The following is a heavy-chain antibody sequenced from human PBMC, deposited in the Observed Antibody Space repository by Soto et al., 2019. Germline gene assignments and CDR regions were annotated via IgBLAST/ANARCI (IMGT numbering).Heavy chain of an antibody. Sequence: GGSLRLSCAASGFTVSSNYMSWVRQAPGKGLEWVSVIYSGGSTYYADSAKGRFTISRDNSKNTLYLQMNSLRAEDTAVYYCAREPPPYSSSWYPYYYYGMDVWGQGTTVTVSS. CDR1: GFTVSSNY. CDR2: IYSGGST. J-gene: IGHJ6*02. CDR3: AREPPPYSSSWYPYYYYGMDV. V-gene: IGHV3-53*01. D-gene: IGHD6-13*01.